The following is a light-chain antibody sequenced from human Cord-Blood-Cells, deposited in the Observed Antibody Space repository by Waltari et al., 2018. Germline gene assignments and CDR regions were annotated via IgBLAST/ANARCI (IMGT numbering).Light chain of an antibody. CDR3: QQYGSSPFT. CDR1: QSVSSSY. J-gene: IGKJ3*01. CDR2: GAS. V-gene: IGKV3-20*01. Sequence: LTQSPGTLSLSPGERATLSCRASQSVSSSYLAWYQQKPGQAPRLLIYGASSRATGIPDRFSGSGSGTDFTLTISRLEPEDFAVYYCQQYGSSPFTFGPGTKVDIK.